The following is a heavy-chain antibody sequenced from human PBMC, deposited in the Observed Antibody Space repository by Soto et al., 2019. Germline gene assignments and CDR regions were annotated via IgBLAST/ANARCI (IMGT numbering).Heavy chain of an antibody. D-gene: IGHD3-22*01. CDR1: GGSISSSSYY. J-gene: IGHJ5*02. Sequence: SETLSLTCTVSGGSISSSSYYWGWIRQPPGKGLEWIGSIYYSGSTYYNPSLKSRVTISVDTSKNQFSLKLSSVTAADTAVYYCAREEYYYDSSGYNNWFDPWGQGTLVTVSS. CDR2: IYYSGST. CDR3: AREEYYYDSSGYNNWFDP. V-gene: IGHV4-39*02.